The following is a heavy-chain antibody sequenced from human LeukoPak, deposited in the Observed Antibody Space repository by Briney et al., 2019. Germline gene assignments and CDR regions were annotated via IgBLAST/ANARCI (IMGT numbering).Heavy chain of an antibody. D-gene: IGHD5-18*01. Sequence: SETLSLTCAVYGGSFSGYYWSWIPQSPGKGLEWIGKIHHSGSTNYNPSLKSRVTISVDKSKNQFSLKLSSVTAADTAVYYCARSGYSYGADAFDIWGQGTMVTVSS. CDR1: GGSFSGYY. CDR3: ARSGYSYGADAFDI. J-gene: IGHJ3*02. V-gene: IGHV4-34*01. CDR2: IHHSGST.